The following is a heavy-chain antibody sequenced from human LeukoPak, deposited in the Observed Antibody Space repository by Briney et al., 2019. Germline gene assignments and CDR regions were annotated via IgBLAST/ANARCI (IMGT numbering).Heavy chain of an antibody. CDR3: ARSSDYYDTMDV. Sequence: RSETLSLTCTVSGGSISSYYWSWIRQPAGMGLEWIGRIYTSGSTNYNPSLKSRVTMSVDTSKNQFSLKLSSVTAADTAVYYCARSSDYYDTMDVWGQGTTVTVSS. J-gene: IGHJ6*02. CDR1: GGSISSYY. CDR2: IYTSGST. V-gene: IGHV4-4*07. D-gene: IGHD3-22*01.